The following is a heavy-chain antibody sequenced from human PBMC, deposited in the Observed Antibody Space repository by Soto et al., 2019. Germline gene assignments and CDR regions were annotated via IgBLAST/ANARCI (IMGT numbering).Heavy chain of an antibody. V-gene: IGHV4-61*01. CDR1: GGSVSSGSYY. CDR3: ARDVDY. Sequence: PXATLSLTCTVSGGSVSSGSYYWSWIRQPPGKGLEWIGYIYYSGSTNYNPSLKSRVTISVDTSKNQFSLKLSSVTAADTAVYYCARDVDYWGQGTLVTV. J-gene: IGHJ4*02. CDR2: IYYSGST.